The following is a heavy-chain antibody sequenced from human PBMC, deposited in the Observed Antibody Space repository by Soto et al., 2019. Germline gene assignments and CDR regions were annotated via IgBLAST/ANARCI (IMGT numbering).Heavy chain of an antibody. CDR2: ISSSGSTI. D-gene: IGHD5-12*01. CDR3: ARGIVATGYYYYYYGMDV. J-gene: IGHJ6*02. Sequence: PGGSLRLSSAAPGSTCSTYESNWVPQAPGKGLEWVSYISSSGSTISYADSVKGRFTISRDNAKNSLYLQMKSLRAEDTAVYYCARGIVATGYYYYYYGMDVWGQGTTVTVS. V-gene: IGHV3-48*03. CDR1: GSTCSTYE.